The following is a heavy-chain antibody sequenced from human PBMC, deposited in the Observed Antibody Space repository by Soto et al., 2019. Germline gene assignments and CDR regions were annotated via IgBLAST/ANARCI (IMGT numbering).Heavy chain of an antibody. CDR2: IIPIFGTE. CDR3: ASRIAARRYYYYGMDV. V-gene: IGHV1-69*01. CDR1: GGTFSSYA. Sequence: QVQLVQSGAEVKKPGSSVKVSCKASGGTFSSYAISWVRQAPGQGLEWMGGIIPIFGTENYAQKFQGRVTITADETTSTAYLELSSLRSEDTAVYYCASRIAARRYYYYGMDVWGQGTTVTVSS. D-gene: IGHD6-6*01. J-gene: IGHJ6*02.